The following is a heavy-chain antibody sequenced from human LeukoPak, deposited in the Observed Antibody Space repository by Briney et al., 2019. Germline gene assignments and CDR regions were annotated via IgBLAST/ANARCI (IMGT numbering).Heavy chain of an antibody. J-gene: IGHJ6*03. D-gene: IGHD2-2*01. V-gene: IGHV3-48*01. CDR3: ARENVVVPAAAMDLYYYYYYMDV. CDR2: ISSSSSTI. CDR1: GFTFSSYS. Sequence: GGSLRLSCAASGFTFSSYSMNWVRQAPGKGLEWVSYISSSSSTIYYADSVKGRFTISRDNAKNSLYLRMNSLRAEDTAVYYCARENVVVPAAAMDLYYYYYYMDVWGKGTTVTVSS.